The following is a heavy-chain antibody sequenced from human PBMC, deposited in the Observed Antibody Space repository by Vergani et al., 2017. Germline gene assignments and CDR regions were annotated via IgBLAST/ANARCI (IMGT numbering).Heavy chain of an antibody. V-gene: IGHV4-34*01. Sequence: QVQLPQWGAGLLKPSETLSLTCAVYGGSFSGYYWSWIRQPPGKGLEWIGEINHSGSTNYNPSLKSRVTISVDTSKNQFSLKLSSVTAADTAVYYCARGYVSAAVTDYWGQGTLVTVSS. J-gene: IGHJ4*02. CDR2: INHSGST. CDR3: ARGYVSAAVTDY. CDR1: GGSFSGYY. D-gene: IGHD6-13*01.